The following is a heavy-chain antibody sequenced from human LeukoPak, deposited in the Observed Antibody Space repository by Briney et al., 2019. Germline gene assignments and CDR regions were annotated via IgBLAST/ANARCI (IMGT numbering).Heavy chain of an antibody. V-gene: IGHV3-21*01. CDR3: AGETTSCSAFDM. J-gene: IGHJ3*02. Sequence: PGGSLRLSCAASGFTFSSYEMNWVRQAPGKGLEWVSSISSSSTYIYYADSVKGRFTISRDNAKNSLYLQMNSLRAEDTAVYYCAGETTSCSAFDMWGQGTVVTVSS. CDR2: ISSSSTYI. D-gene: IGHD1-1*01. CDR1: GFTFSSYE.